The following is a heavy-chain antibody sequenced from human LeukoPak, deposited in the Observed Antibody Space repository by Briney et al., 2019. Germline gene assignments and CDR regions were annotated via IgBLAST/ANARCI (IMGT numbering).Heavy chain of an antibody. Sequence: GGSLRLSCAASGFTFSNAWMSWVRQAPGKGLEWVSRIKSKTDGGTTHYAAPVKGRFTISRDDSKDTLYLQMNSLRAEDTAVYYCAKVRLMVYAGWGQGTLVTVSS. CDR1: GFTFSNAW. V-gene: IGHV3-15*01. J-gene: IGHJ4*02. D-gene: IGHD2-8*01. CDR3: AKVRLMVYAG. CDR2: IKSKTDGGTT.